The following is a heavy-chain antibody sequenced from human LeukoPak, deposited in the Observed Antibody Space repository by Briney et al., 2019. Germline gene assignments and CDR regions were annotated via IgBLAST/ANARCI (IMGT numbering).Heavy chain of an antibody. CDR3: ADHIAAAGHHYFDY. CDR1: GGSFSGYY. Sequence: SETLSLTCAVYGGSFSGYYWSWIRQPPGKGLEWIGSIYYSGSTYYNPSLKSRVTISVDTSKNQFSLKLSSVTAADTAVYYRADHIAAAGHHYFDYWGQGTLVTVSS. CDR2: IYYSGST. D-gene: IGHD6-13*01. V-gene: IGHV4-34*01. J-gene: IGHJ4*02.